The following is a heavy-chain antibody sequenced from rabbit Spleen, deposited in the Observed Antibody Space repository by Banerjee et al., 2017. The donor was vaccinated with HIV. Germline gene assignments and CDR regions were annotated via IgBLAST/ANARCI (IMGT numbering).Heavy chain of an antibody. CDR2: IYGGSSGIT. D-gene: IGHD4-1*01. J-gene: IGHJ6*01. Sequence: QSLEESGGDLVKPGASLTLTCTASGFSFSSSYWTCWVRQAPGKGLEWIACIYGGSSGITYYASWAKGRFTISKPSSTTVTLQMTSLTAADTATYFCARDLDGVIGWNFGWWGPGTLVTVS. V-gene: IGHV1S40*01. CDR1: GFSFSSSYW. CDR3: ARDLDGVIGWNFGW.